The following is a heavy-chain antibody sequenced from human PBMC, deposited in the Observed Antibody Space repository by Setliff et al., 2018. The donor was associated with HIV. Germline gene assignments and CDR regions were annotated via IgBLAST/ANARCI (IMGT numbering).Heavy chain of an antibody. V-gene: IGHV1-69*13. CDR1: GGTFNNYA. Sequence: SVKVSCKASGGTFNNYAISWVRQAPGQGLEWMGGIIPILGTTNYAQKIQGRVKFSADESTGTAYMELNRLRSDDTAVYYCARDDEMGTVTEHYYYGMGVWGQGTTVTVSS. CDR3: ARDDEMGTVTEHYYYGMGV. CDR2: IIPILGTT. D-gene: IGHD4-4*01. J-gene: IGHJ6*02.